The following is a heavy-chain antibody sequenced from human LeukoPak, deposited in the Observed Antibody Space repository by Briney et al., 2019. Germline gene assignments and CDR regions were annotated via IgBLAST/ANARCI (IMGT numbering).Heavy chain of an antibody. CDR2: INHSGST. D-gene: IGHD6-13*01. CDR1: GGSFSGYY. J-gene: IGHJ4*02. Sequence: PSETLSLTCAVYGGSFSGYYWSWIRQPPGKGLEWIGEINHSGSTNYNPSLKSRVTISVDTSKNQFSLKLSSVTAADTAVYYWARGTTKLTAAAGTHFDYWGQGTLVTVSS. V-gene: IGHV4-34*01. CDR3: ARGTTKLTAAAGTHFDY.